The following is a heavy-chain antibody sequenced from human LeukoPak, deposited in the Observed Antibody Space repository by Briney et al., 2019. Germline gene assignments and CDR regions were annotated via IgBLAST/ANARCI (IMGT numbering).Heavy chain of an antibody. Sequence: PGGSLRLSCAASGFIFSSYWMHWVRQAPGKGLVWVSRINSDGSSTNYADSVKGRFTISRDNAKNTLHLQMNSLRAEDTAVYYCARGARGSGTASDYWGQGTLVTVSS. V-gene: IGHV3-74*01. D-gene: IGHD3-10*01. CDR2: INSDGSST. CDR1: GFIFSSYW. CDR3: ARGARGSGTASDY. J-gene: IGHJ4*02.